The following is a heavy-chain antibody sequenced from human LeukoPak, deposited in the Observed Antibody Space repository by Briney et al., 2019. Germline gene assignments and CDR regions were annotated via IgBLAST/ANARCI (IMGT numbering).Heavy chain of an antibody. CDR2: IYYSGRT. V-gene: IGHV4-39*01. J-gene: IGHJ2*01. CDR1: GGSISSSSYY. Sequence: PSETLSLTCTVPGGSISSSSYYWGWIRQPPGKGLEWIGSIYYSGRTYYNLSLKSRVTISVNTSKNQFSLNLSSVSAADTAMYYCARQAVGLGHFDLWGRGTLVSVSS. CDR3: ARQAVGLGHFDL. D-gene: IGHD6-19*01.